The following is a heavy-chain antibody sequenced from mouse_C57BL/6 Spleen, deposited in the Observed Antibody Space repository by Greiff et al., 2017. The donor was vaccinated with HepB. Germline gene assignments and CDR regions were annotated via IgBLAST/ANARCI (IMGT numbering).Heavy chain of an antibody. CDR2: IWTGGGT. CDR1: GFSFTSYA. J-gene: IGHJ1*03. V-gene: IGHV2-9-1*01. Sequence: QVQLQQSGPGLVAPSQSLSITCTVSGFSFTSYAISWVRQPPGKGLEWLGVIWTGGGTNYNSALKSRLSISKDNSKSQVFLKMNSLQTDDTARYYCARNRYYGSSYWYFDVWGTGTTVTVSS. CDR3: ARNRYYGSSYWYFDV. D-gene: IGHD1-1*01.